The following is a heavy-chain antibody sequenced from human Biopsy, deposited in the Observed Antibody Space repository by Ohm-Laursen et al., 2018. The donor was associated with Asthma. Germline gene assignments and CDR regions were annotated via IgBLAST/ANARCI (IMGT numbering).Heavy chain of an antibody. D-gene: IGHD3-3*01. CDR3: ARIFPFWSPYQAETTNP. Sequence: SLRLSCTASGFTFGDYCMSWVRQVPGQGLEWVANIKHDGSEKNHVDSLKGRFTISRDNAKNLLFLQMNSLRAEDTAVYYCARIFPFWSPYQAETTNPWGQGTLVTVS. J-gene: IGHJ5*02. CDR2: IKHDGSEK. CDR1: GFTFGDYC. V-gene: IGHV3-7*01.